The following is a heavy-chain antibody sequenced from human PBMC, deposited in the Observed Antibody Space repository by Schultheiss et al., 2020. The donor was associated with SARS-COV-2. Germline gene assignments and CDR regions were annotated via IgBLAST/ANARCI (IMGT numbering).Heavy chain of an antibody. J-gene: IGHJ4*02. V-gene: IGHV3-48*04. CDR2: ISSSGSTI. D-gene: IGHD3-3*01. CDR1: GFTFSSYA. CDR3: ARDHSTIFGVVDY. Sequence: GGSLRLSCAASGFTFSSYAMSWVRQAPGKGLEWVSYISSSGSTIYYADSVKGRFTISRDNAKNSLYLQMNSLRAEDTAVYYCARDHSTIFGVVDYWGQGTLVTVSS.